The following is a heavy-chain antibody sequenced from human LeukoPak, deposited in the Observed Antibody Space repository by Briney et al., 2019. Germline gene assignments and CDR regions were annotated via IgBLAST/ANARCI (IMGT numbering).Heavy chain of an antibody. CDR1: GYTFTGYY. D-gene: IGHD6-19*01. V-gene: IGHV1-2*02. Sequence: EASVKVSCKASGYTFTGYYMHWVRQAPGQGLEWMGWINPNSGGTNYAQKFQGRVTMTRDTSISTAYMELSRLRSDDTAVYYCASNPTGYSSGWYVPAFDYWGQGTLVTVSS. J-gene: IGHJ4*02. CDR3: ASNPTGYSSGWYVPAFDY. CDR2: INPNSGGT.